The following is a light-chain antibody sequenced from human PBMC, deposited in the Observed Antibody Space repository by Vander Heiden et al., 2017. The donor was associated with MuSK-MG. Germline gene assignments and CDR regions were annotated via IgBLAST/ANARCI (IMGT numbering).Light chain of an antibody. CDR2: DVS. V-gene: IGKV1-39*01. CDR3: QQSDNTRFT. Sequence: DIQMTQSPSSLSASVGDKVTLTCRTSQTINNYLNWYQQKPGKAPKLLIYDVSSLQSGVPSRFSGSGSGTDFTLTISRLQPEDFATYYCQQSDNTRFTFGHGTKVDIK. CDR1: QTINNY. J-gene: IGKJ3*01.